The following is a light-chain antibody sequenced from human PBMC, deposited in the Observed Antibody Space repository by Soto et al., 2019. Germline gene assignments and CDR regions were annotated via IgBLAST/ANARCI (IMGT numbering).Light chain of an antibody. J-gene: IGKJ4*01. CDR1: QSVSSS. Sequence: EIVMMQSPVTLSVSPGESATLSCRASQSVSSSLAWYQQKPGQAPRLLIYGASTRATAIPARFSGSGSGTEFTLTISSLQPEDFATYYCQQSYSTPRVTVGGGNKVDIK. CDR2: GAS. CDR3: QQSYSTPRVT. V-gene: IGKV3-15*01.